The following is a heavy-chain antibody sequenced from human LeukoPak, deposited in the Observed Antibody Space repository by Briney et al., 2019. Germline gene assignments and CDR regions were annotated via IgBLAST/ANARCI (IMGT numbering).Heavy chain of an antibody. V-gene: IGHV4-39*07. CDR3: ARNPPSAYYIGQLEL. D-gene: IGHD3-3*01. CDR1: GGSISSYY. CDR2: IHYSGST. J-gene: IGHJ4*02. Sequence: SETLSLICTVSGGSISSYYWSWIRQPPGKGLEWIGSIHYSGSTYYNPSLKSRVTISVDTSENQFSLELTSVTAADTAVYNCARNPPSAYYIGQLELWGQGSLVTVSS.